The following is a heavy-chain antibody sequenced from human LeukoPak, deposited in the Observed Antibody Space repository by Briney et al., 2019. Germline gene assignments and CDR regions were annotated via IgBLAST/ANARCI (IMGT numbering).Heavy chain of an antibody. V-gene: IGHV4-61*08. CDR1: GVSVSSGGYY. CDR2: MYYDGTS. D-gene: IGHD3-10*01. Sequence: PSETLSLTCTVSGVSVSSGGYYWNWIRQPPGKGLECVGYMYYDGTSNYNPSLKSRVTISIDSSKNQFSLKLSSVTAADTAVYYCARGRDNYGSGDSWGQGTLVTVSS. J-gene: IGHJ4*02. CDR3: ARGRDNYGSGDS.